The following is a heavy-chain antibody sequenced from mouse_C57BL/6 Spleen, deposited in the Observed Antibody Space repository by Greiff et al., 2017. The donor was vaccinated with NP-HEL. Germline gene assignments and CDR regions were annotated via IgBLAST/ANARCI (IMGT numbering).Heavy chain of an antibody. CDR2: IRNKANGYTT. Sequence: EVKLMESGGGLVQPGGSLSLSCAASGFTFTDYYMSWVRQPPGKALEWLGFIRNKANGYTTEYSASVKGRFTISRDNSQSILYLQMKALRAEDSATYYCARWGTTVVARYFDVGGTGTTVTVSS. CDR3: ARWGTTVVARYFDV. D-gene: IGHD1-1*01. V-gene: IGHV7-3*01. CDR1: GFTFTDYY. J-gene: IGHJ1*03.